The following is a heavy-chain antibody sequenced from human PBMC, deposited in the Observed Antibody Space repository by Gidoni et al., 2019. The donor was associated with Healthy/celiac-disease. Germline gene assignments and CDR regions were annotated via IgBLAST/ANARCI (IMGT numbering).Heavy chain of an antibody. CDR1: GYTFTSYY. CDR2: INPSGGST. CDR3: ARDGSQSWDIVVVPAAPKYYFDY. J-gene: IGHJ4*02. D-gene: IGHD2-2*01. Sequence: QVQLVQSGAEVKKPGASVQVSCKASGYTFTSYYMHWVRQAPGQGLEWMGIINPSGGSTSYAQKFQGRVTMTRDTSTSTVYMELSSLRSEDTAVYYCARDGSQSWDIVVVPAAPKYYFDYWGQGTLVTVSS. V-gene: IGHV1-46*01.